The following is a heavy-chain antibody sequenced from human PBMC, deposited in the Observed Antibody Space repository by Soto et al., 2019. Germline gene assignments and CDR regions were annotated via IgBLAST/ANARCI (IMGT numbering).Heavy chain of an antibody. D-gene: IGHD3-22*01. J-gene: IGHJ4*02. CDR2: IYESGST. CDR1: GGSISSGVYS. V-gene: IGHV4-30-2*01. CDR3: AKGYYYDCGSYSFDYFDH. Sequence: PSETLSLTCAVSGGSISSGVYSWGWMRQPPGKGLEWIGNIYESGSTYDNPSLKSRVTISVDRSKNQFSLTLNSQTAAETAVYYCAKGYYYDCGSYSFDYFDHWGQGTPVTVSS.